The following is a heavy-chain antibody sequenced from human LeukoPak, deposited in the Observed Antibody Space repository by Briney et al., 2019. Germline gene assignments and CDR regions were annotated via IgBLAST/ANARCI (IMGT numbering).Heavy chain of an antibody. CDR3: VKDKYSDGFFDY. Sequence: GGSLRLSCAASRFTFDDYAMNWVRQRPGKGLEWVSLITWDGGSTFYADSVRGRFTISRDNNKDSLYLQMNSLRVGDTAFYYCVKDKYSDGFFDYWGHGTLATVSS. D-gene: IGHD5-12*01. J-gene: IGHJ5*01. CDR1: RFTFDDYA. CDR2: ITWDGGST. V-gene: IGHV3-43D*03.